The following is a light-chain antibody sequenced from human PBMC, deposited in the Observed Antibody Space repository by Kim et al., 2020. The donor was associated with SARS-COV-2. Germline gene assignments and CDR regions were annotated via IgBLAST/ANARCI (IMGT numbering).Light chain of an antibody. CDR3: QQYGSSPRLT. CDR2: GAS. CDR1: QSVSSSS. V-gene: IGKV3-20*01. Sequence: PGARATLSCRGSQSVSSSSFSAYQQKPGHDPRLLIYGASSSATGIPDSFSGSGSGTAFTLTISRLEPEDYAVYYCQQYGSSPRLTFGGGTKVDIK. J-gene: IGKJ4*01.